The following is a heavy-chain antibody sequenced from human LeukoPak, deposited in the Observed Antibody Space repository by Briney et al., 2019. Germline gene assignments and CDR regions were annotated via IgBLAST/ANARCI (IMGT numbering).Heavy chain of an antibody. CDR2: INPNSGGT. D-gene: IGHD5-18*01. V-gene: IGHV1-2*02. CDR1: GYTFTGYY. CDR3: AREVEYSYGYAFDI. Sequence: ASVKVSCKASGYTFTGYYMHWVRQAPGQGLEWMGWINPNSGGTNYAQKFQGRVTMTRDTSISTAYMELSRLRSDDTAVYYCAREVEYSYGYAFDIWGQGTMVTVSS. J-gene: IGHJ3*02.